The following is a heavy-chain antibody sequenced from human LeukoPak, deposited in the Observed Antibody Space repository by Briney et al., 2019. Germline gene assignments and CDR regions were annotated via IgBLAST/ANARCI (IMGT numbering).Heavy chain of an antibody. CDR2: ITDSGVLT. D-gene: IGHD2-21*01. V-gene: IGHV3-23*01. CDR1: GFTFAAYA. CDR3: AKDYCGGGRCDEIPIDY. Sequence: GGSLRLSCAASGFTFAAYAMSWVRQAPGKGLDWVATITDSGVLTFYADSVKGRFSISRDNSGNTVYLQMNSLRVEDTAVYYCAKDYCGGGRCDEIPIDYWGQGTLVTVSS. J-gene: IGHJ4*02.